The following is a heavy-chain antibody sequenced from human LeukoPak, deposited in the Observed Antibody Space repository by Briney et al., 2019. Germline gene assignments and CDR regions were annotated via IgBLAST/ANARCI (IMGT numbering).Heavy chain of an antibody. CDR1: GYTFTGYY. CDR3: ARDLTYYYDSSGSRNYYYGMDV. CDR2: INPNSGGT. Sequence: ASVKVSCKASGYTFTGYYMHWVRQAPGQGLEWMGWINPNSGGTNYAQKFQDRVTMTRDTSISTAYMELSRLRSDDTAVYYCARDLTYYYDSSGSRNYYYGMDVWGQGTTVTVSS. V-gene: IGHV1-2*02. J-gene: IGHJ6*02. D-gene: IGHD3-22*01.